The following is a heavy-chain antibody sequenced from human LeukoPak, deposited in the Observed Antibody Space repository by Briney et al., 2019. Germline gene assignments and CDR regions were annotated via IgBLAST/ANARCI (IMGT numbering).Heavy chain of an antibody. CDR1: GGSFSGYY. CDR3: ARAGSVTTFSLFDY. Sequence: SETLSLTCAVYGGSFSGYYWSWIRQPPGKGLEWIGEINHSGSTNYNPPLKSRVTISVDTSKNQFSLKLSSVTAADTAVYYCARAGSVTTFSLFDYWGQGTLVTVSS. J-gene: IGHJ4*02. D-gene: IGHD2/OR15-2a*01. V-gene: IGHV4-34*01. CDR2: INHSGST.